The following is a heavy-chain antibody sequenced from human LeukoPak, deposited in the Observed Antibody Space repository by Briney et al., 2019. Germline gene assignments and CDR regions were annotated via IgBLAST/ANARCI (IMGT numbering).Heavy chain of an antibody. V-gene: IGHV3-64D*06. CDR3: VKDDYYDSSGPDY. J-gene: IGHJ4*02. Sequence: GGSLRLSCAASGFTFSNAYMNWVRQAPGKGLEYVSAISSNGGSTYYADSVEGRFTISRDNSKNTLYLQMSSLRAEDTAVYYCVKDDYYDSSGPDYWGQGTLVTVSS. D-gene: IGHD3-22*01. CDR1: GFTFSNAY. CDR2: ISSNGGST.